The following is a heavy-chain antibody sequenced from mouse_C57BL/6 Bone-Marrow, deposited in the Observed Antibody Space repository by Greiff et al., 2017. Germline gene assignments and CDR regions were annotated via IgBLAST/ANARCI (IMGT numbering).Heavy chain of an antibody. V-gene: IGHV14-4*01. CDR2: FDPENGDT. J-gene: IGHJ4*01. Sequence: VHVKQSGAELVRPGASVKLSCTASGFNIKDDSMHWVKQRPEQGLEWIGWFDPENGDTEYASKFQGKATLTADPSSNTAYLQLSSLTSEDTAVYSCTTIYYGSRGAMDYWGQGTSGTVSS. CDR3: TTIYYGSRGAMDY. D-gene: IGHD2-1*01. CDR1: GFNIKDDS.